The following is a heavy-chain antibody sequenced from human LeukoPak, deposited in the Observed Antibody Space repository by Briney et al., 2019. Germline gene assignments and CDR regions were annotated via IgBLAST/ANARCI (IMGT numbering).Heavy chain of an antibody. CDR3: AREKIVVVPAAHMPNYYYYYMDV. J-gene: IGHJ6*03. V-gene: IGHV1-2*02. Sequence: ASVKVSCKASGYTFTDYYMHWVRQAPGQGLEWMGWINPNSGGTNYAQKFQGRVTMTRDTSISTAYMELSRLRSDDTAVYYCAREKIVVVPAAHMPNYYYYYMDVWGKGTTVTVSS. CDR2: INPNSGGT. CDR1: GYTFTDYY. D-gene: IGHD2-2*01.